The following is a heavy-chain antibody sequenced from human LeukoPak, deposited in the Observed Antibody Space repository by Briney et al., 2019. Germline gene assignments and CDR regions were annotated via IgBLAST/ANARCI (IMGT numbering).Heavy chain of an antibody. D-gene: IGHD3-22*01. CDR1: GFTFSNYE. Sequence: GGSLRLSCAASGFTFSNYEMNWVRQAPGKGLEWVSYISSSSSTIHYADSVKGRFTISRDNAKNSLYLQMNSLRAEDTAVYYCARDHHRRLYDSQARDTFDIWGQGTMVTVSS. CDR2: ISSSSSTI. V-gene: IGHV3-48*03. CDR3: ARDHHRRLYDSQARDTFDI. J-gene: IGHJ3*02.